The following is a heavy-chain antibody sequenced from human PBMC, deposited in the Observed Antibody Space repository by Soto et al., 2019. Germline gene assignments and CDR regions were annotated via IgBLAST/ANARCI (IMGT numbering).Heavy chain of an antibody. D-gene: IGHD3-22*01. V-gene: IGHV3-23*01. Sequence: GSLRLSCAASGFTFSSYAMSWVRQAPGKGLEWVSAISGSGGSTYYADSVKGRFTISRDNSKNTLYLQMNSLRAEDTAVYYCAKRVFYDSSGYYYDYWGQGTLVTVSS. CDR2: ISGSGGST. CDR1: GFTFSSYA. CDR3: AKRVFYDSSGYYYDY. J-gene: IGHJ4*02.